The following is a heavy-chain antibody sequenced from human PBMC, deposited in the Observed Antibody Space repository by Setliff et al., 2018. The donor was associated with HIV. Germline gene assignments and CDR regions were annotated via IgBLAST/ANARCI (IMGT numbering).Heavy chain of an antibody. J-gene: IGHJ4*02. CDR1: GYTFTSYS. Sequence: RASVKVSCKASGYTFTSYSLHWVRQAPGQGLEWMGIINPNDGATTYAQNFEGRVTMTRDTSTNTVYMELRSLTSEDTAVFYCAREYHIEATYTRLANYFDSWGQGTLVTVSS. V-gene: IGHV1-46*01. CDR2: INPNDGAT. CDR3: AREYHIEATYTRLANYFDS. D-gene: IGHD6-19*01.